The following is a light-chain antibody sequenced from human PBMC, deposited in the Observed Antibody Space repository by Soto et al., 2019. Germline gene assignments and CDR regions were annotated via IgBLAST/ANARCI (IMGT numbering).Light chain of an antibody. CDR1: QSVLYSSNNKNC. CDR3: QQNCGRPWT. Sequence: DIVMTQSPDSLAVSLGERATINCESSQSVLYSSNNKNCLAWYQQKPGQPPKLLIYWAYIRESGVPDRFSGGGAGTNFTLTISGLQAEDWAVYYWQQNCGRPWTVGQGTKVEIK. V-gene: IGKV4-1*01. J-gene: IGKJ1*01. CDR2: WAY.